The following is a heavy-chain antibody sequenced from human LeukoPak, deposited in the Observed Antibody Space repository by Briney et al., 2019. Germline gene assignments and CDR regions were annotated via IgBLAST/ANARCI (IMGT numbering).Heavy chain of an antibody. CDR2: INEDGSEK. Sequence: GGSLRLSCVALEFSFETYWMSWVRQAPGKGPEWVADINEDGSEKHNVGFVMGRFTTSKDNADNSLHLQMNSLRPEDMAVYYCARGETMDVWGKGTTVTVSS. D-gene: IGHD5-24*01. CDR3: ARGETMDV. V-gene: IGHV3-7*01. CDR1: EFSFETYW. J-gene: IGHJ6*03.